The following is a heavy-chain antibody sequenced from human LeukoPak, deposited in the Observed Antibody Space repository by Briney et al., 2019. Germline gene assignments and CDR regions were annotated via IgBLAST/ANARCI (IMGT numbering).Heavy chain of an antibody. J-gene: IGHJ4*02. CDR1: GFTFSSYS. CDR3: GLAVAGTRFDY. D-gene: IGHD6-19*01. CDR2: ISSSGSYI. V-gene: IGHV3-21*01. Sequence: GGSLRLSCAASGFTFSSYSMNWVRQAPGKGLEWVSSISSSGSYIYYADSVKGRFTISRDNAKNSLYLQMNSLRAEDTAVYYCGLAVAGTRFDYWGQGTLVTVSS.